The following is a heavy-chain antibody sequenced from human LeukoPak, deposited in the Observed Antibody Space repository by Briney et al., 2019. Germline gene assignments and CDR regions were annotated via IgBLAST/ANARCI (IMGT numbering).Heavy chain of an antibody. Sequence: GGSLRLSCAASGFTFSSYTMSWVRQAPGKGLEWVSSLGGSGTTYYADSVKGRFTISRDNSKNTLYLQMDSLRAEDTAVYFCAKGRSAWLNAFDIWGQGTMVTVSS. D-gene: IGHD6-19*01. CDR1: GFTFSSYT. V-gene: IGHV3-23*01. CDR3: AKGRSAWLNAFDI. CDR2: LGGSGTT. J-gene: IGHJ3*02.